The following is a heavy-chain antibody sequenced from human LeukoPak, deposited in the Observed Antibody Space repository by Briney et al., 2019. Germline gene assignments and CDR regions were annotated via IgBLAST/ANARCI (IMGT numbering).Heavy chain of an antibody. V-gene: IGHV3-21*01. D-gene: IGHD3-10*01. CDR3: ARGLFRGAFDI. CDR1: GLSFSSYS. J-gene: IGHJ3*02. Sequence: GGSLRLSCAASGLSFSSYSVNWVRQAPGKGLEWVSSISSSSTYRYYADSVKGRFTISRDNSKNTLYLQMNSLRAEDTAVYYCARGLFRGAFDIWGQGTMVTVSS. CDR2: ISSSSTYR.